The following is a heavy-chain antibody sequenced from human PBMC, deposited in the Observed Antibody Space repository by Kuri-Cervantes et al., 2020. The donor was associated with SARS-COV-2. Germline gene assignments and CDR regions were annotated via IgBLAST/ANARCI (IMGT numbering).Heavy chain of an antibody. J-gene: IGHJ6*02. CDR3: ARDPAAAGRGLDYYYGMDV. V-gene: IGHV4-34*01. Sequence: SETLSLTCAVYGGSFSGYYWSWIRQPPGKGLEWIGEINHSGSTNYNPSLKSRVTISVDTSKNQFSLKLSSVTAADTAVYYCARDPAAAGRGLDYYYGMDVWGQGTTVTVSS. CDR2: INHSGST. CDR1: GGSFSGYY. D-gene: IGHD6-13*01.